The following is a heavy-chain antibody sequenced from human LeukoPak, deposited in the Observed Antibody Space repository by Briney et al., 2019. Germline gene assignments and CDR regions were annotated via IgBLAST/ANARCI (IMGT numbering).Heavy chain of an antibody. D-gene: IGHD6-19*01. Sequence: PGGSLRLSCAASGFTFSSYAMSWVRQAPGKGLEWVSAISGSGGSTYYADSVRGRFTISRDNSKNTLYLQMNSLRAEDTAVYYCAKSSGWPNWFDPWGQGTLVTVSS. CDR1: GFTFSSYA. CDR2: ISGSGGST. CDR3: AKSSGWPNWFDP. V-gene: IGHV3-23*01. J-gene: IGHJ5*02.